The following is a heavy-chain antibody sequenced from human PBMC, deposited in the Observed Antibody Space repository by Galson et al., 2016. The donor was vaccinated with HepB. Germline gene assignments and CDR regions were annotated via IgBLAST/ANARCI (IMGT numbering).Heavy chain of an antibody. CDR2: ISTSDDNI. J-gene: IGHJ4*02. D-gene: IGHD6-19*01. Sequence: SVKVSCKASGYTFTTYGVTWVRQAPGQGLEWVGWISTSDDNIQYSQKLPGRVTMTTDTSTTTAYMELRSRRSDDPAVYYCARGAVSHYWGQGTLVTVSS. CDR1: GYTFTTYG. V-gene: IGHV1-18*01. CDR3: ARGAVSHY.